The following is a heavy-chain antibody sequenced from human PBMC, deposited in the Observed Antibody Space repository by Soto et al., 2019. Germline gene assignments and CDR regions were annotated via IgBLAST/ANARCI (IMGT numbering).Heavy chain of an antibody. J-gene: IGHJ5*02. D-gene: IGHD3-3*01. Sequence: PWGSLRLSCAASGFTFSSYAMSWVRQAPGKGLEWVSAISGSGGSTYYADSVKGRFTISRDNSKNTLYLQMNSLRAEDTAVYYCAKDLADYDFWSGYPHFNWFDPWGQGTLVTVSS. V-gene: IGHV3-23*01. CDR1: GFTFSSYA. CDR2: ISGSGGST. CDR3: AKDLADYDFWSGYPHFNWFDP.